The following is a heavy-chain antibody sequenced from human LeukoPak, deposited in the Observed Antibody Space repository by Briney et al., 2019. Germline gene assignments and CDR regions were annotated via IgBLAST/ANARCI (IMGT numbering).Heavy chain of an antibody. D-gene: IGHD3-10*01. V-gene: IGHV3-66*01. J-gene: IGHJ4*02. CDR3: ARGSYSDHGDY. CDR2: IYSGGST. CDR1: GFSVRSNY. Sequence: PGGSLRLSCAASGFSVRSNYMNWVRQAPGKGLEWVSVIYSGGSTYYADSVKGRFTISRDNSKNTLYLQMNSLRAEDTAVYYCARGSYSDHGDYWRQGTLVTVSS.